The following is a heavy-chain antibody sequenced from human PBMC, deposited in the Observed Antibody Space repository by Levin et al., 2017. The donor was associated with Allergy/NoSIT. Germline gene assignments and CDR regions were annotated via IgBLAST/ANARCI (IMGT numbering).Heavy chain of an antibody. V-gene: IGHV3-74*01. D-gene: IGHD3-9*01. CDR2: ISSDGRIT. CDR3: AFDILTGFYDLDS. Sequence: PGGSLRLSCAASGFTFSNYWMHWVRQAPGNGLVWVSRISSDGRITNYADSVRRRFTISRDNAKNTLYLQMNSLRVEDTAIYYCAFDILTGFYDLDSWGQGSLVTVSS. CDR1: GFTFSNYW. J-gene: IGHJ4*02.